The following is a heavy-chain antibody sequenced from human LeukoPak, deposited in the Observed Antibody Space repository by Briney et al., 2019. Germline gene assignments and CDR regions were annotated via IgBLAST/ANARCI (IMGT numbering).Heavy chain of an antibody. Sequence: SVKVSCKASGGTFSSDTISWVRQAPGQGLEWMGGIIPIFGTANYAQKFQGRVTITTDESTSTAYMELSSLRSEDTAVYYCARVQAWGLVDYWGQGTLVTVSS. CDR3: ARVQAWGLVDY. CDR2: IIPIFGTA. J-gene: IGHJ4*02. D-gene: IGHD3-16*01. CDR1: GGTFSSDT. V-gene: IGHV1-69*05.